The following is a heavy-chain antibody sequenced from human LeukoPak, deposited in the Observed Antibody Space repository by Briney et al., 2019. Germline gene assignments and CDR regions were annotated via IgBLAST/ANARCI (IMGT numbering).Heavy chain of an antibody. CDR1: GDSINSLDL. J-gene: IGHJ4*02. V-gene: IGHV4-4*02. CDR2: MYLSGTT. Sequence: SGTLSLTCTVSGDSINSLDLWSWVRQPPGKGLEWIGEMYLSGTTHSNPSVKSRVTISVDTSKNQFSLKLNSVTAADTAVYYCARGGFRAAAGTALWYWGQGTLVTVSS. CDR3: ARGGFRAAAGTALWY. D-gene: IGHD6-13*01.